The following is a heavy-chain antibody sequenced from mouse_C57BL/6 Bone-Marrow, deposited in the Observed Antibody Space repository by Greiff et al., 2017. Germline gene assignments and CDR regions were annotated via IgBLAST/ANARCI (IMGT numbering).Heavy chain of an antibody. CDR2: INPSNGGT. CDR1: GYTFTSYW. J-gene: IGHJ2*01. CDR3: ARSGYYYGSYFDY. V-gene: IGHV1-53*01. D-gene: IGHD1-1*01. Sequence: QVQLKEPGTELVKPGASVKLSCKASGYTFTSYWMHWVKQRPGQGLEWIGNINPSNGGTNYNEKFKSKATLTVDKSSSTAYMQLSSLTSEDSAVYYCARSGYYYGSYFDYWGQGTTLTVSS.